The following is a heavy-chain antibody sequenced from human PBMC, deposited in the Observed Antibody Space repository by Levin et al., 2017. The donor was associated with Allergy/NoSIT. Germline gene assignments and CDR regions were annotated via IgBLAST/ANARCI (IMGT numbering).Heavy chain of an antibody. CDR3: ASHYRPGYSDSSGWSLTGGYFQH. CDR1: GGSISSSGYY. CDR2: IYYSGKT. Sequence: SETLSLTCTVSGGSISSSGYYWGWISQPPERGLEWIGSIYYSGKTYDNPSLKSRVTISVDTSKNQFSLRLSSVTAADTAVYYCASHYRPGYSDSSGWSLTGGYFQHWGQGTLVTVSS. D-gene: IGHD6-19*01. V-gene: IGHV4-39*01. J-gene: IGHJ1*01.